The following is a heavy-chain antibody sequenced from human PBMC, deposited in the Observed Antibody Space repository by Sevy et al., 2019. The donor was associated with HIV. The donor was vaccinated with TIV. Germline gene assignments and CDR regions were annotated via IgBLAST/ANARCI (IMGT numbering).Heavy chain of an antibody. Sequence: GGSLRLSCAASGFTFSSHALNWVRQAPGKGLEWVSTISGSGGSTYYAASVKGRFTISRDNSKNTLYLQMDSLRAEDTAVYYCAKDRYHTSGYYPEGAFDIWGQGTMVTISS. D-gene: IGHD3-22*01. CDR3: AKDRYHTSGYYPEGAFDI. J-gene: IGHJ3*02. CDR2: ISGSGGST. CDR1: GFTFSSHA. V-gene: IGHV3-23*01.